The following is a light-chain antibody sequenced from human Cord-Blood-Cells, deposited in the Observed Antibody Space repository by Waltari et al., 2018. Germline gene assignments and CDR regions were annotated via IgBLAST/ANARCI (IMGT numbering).Light chain of an antibody. CDR1: QRVSSSY. Sequence: EFVLTHSPGTLSLSPGERATLSCRASQRVSSSYLAWYQQKPGQAPRLLIYGASSRATGIPDRFSGSGSGTDFTLTISRLEPEDFAVYYCQQYGSSPLYTFGQGTKLEIK. CDR3: QQYGSSPLYT. V-gene: IGKV3-20*01. CDR2: GAS. J-gene: IGKJ2*01.